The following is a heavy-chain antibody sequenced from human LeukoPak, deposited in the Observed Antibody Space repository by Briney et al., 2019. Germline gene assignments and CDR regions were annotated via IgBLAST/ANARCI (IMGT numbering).Heavy chain of an antibody. CDR3: ARDRYSGYDEPVDY. CDR2: ISYDGSNK. V-gene: IGHV3-30*03. D-gene: IGHD5-12*01. J-gene: IGHJ4*02. CDR1: GFTFSSYS. Sequence: GGSLRLSCAASGFTFSSYSMHWVRQAPGKGLEWVAVISYDGSNKYYADSVKGRFTISRDNSKNSLYLQMNSLRAEDTAVYYCARDRYSGYDEPVDYWGQGTLVTVSS.